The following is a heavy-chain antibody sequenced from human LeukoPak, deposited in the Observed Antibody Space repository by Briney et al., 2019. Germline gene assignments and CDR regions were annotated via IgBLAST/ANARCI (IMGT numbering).Heavy chain of an antibody. V-gene: IGHV4-59*01. J-gene: IGHJ4*02. CDR3: AREKNPGRGPPFES. CDR2: IYYSGST. CDR1: GGSISSYY. Sequence: MPSETLSLTCTVSGGSISSYYWSWIRQPPGKGLEWIGYIYYSGSTNYNPSLKSRVTISVDTSKNQFSLKLNSVTAADTAVYYCAREKNPGRGPPFESWGQGTLSTVSS. D-gene: IGHD1-14*01.